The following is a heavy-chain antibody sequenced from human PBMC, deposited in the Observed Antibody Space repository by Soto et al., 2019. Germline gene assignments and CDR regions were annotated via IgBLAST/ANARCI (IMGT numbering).Heavy chain of an antibody. V-gene: IGHV1-18*04. Sequence: SVQVSCKASGYTFTSYGISWVRQAPGQGPEWMGWISAYNGNTNYAQKLQGRVTMTTDTSTSTAYMELRSLRSDDTAVYYCARDSKSGYSSSWYGYWGQGTLVTVSS. CDR3: ARDSKSGYSSSWYGY. J-gene: IGHJ4*02. D-gene: IGHD6-13*01. CDR1: GYTFTSYG. CDR2: ISAYNGNT.